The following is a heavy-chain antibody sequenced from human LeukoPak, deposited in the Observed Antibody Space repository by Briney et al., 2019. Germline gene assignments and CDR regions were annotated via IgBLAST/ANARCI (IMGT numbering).Heavy chain of an antibody. D-gene: IGHD2-2*02. V-gene: IGHV3-23*01. CDR3: AKSTAEYQLLYEDY. Sequence: GGSLRLSCAASGFTFSSYAMSWVRQAPGKGLEWVSAISGSGGSTYYADSVKGRFTISRDNSKNTLYMQMNSLRAEDTAVYYCAKSTAEYQLLYEDYWGQGTLVTVSS. J-gene: IGHJ4*02. CDR2: ISGSGGST. CDR1: GFTFSSYA.